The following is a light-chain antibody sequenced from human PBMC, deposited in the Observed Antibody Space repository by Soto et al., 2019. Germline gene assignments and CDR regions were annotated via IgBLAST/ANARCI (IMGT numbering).Light chain of an antibody. CDR1: QGVSNSY. CDR2: GAS. Sequence: PGERVTLSCRASQGVSNSYLTWYQHKPGQAPRLLIYGASTRATSIPARFSGSGSGTDFTLTISSLQSEDFAVYYCQQYNNWWTFGQGTKVDIK. CDR3: QQYNNWWT. V-gene: IGKV3D-7*01. J-gene: IGKJ1*01.